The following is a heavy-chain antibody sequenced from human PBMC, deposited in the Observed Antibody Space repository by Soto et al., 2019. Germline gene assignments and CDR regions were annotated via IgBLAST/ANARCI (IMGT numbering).Heavy chain of an antibody. D-gene: IGHD2-15*01. Sequence: ASVKVSCKASGYTFTSYDINWVRQATGQGLEWMGWMNPNSGNTGYAQKFQGRVTMTRNTPISTAYMELSSLRSEDTAVYYCARGGYCSGGSCSYYYGMDVWGQGTTVTVSS. CDR1: GYTFTSYD. CDR3: ARGGYCSGGSCSYYYGMDV. CDR2: MNPNSGNT. V-gene: IGHV1-8*01. J-gene: IGHJ6*02.